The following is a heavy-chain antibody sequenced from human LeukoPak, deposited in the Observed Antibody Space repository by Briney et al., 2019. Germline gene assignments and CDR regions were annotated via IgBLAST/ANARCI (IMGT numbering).Heavy chain of an antibody. D-gene: IGHD6-19*01. CDR3: ARDWAGYSSGWYGNWFDP. J-gene: IGHJ5*02. CDR1: GASISNYY. CDR2: IHYTGST. V-gene: IGHV4-59*01. Sequence: SETLSLTWTVSGASISNYYCSWIRQPPGKGLEWIGYIHYTGSTNYNPSLKSRVTISVDTSKNQFSLKLRSVTAADTAVYYCARDWAGYSSGWYGNWFDPWGQGTLVTVSS.